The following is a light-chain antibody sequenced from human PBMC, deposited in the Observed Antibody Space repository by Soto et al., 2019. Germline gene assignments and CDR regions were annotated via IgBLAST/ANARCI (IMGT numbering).Light chain of an antibody. CDR2: EVS. CDR3: SSHTSYSTRV. CDR1: SSDVGGYNY. V-gene: IGLV2-14*01. Sequence: QSALTQPASVSGSPGQSIAISCTGTSSDVGGYNYVSWYQQHPGKAPKLMIHEVSNRPSGISDRFSGSKSGNTASLTISGLQADDEAGYYCSSHTSYSTRVFGTGTKLTVL. J-gene: IGLJ1*01.